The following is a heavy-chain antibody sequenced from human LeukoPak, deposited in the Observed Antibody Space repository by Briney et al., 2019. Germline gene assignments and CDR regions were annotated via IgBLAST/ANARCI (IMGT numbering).Heavy chain of an antibody. Sequence: SETLSLTCTVSGGSISSYYWSWIRQPPGKGLEWIGYIYYSGSTYYNPSLKSRVTISVDTSKNQFSLKLSSVTAADTAVYYCASEGYDYEGYFDYWGQGTLVTVSS. CDR2: IYYSGST. CDR3: ASEGYDYEGYFDY. D-gene: IGHD5-12*01. V-gene: IGHV4-59*08. CDR1: GGSISSYY. J-gene: IGHJ4*02.